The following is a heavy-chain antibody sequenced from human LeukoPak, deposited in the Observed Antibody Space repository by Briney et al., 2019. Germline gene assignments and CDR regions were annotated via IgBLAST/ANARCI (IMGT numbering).Heavy chain of an antibody. V-gene: IGHV4-39*07. CDR3: ASNYRPGIADQGDY. CDR1: GGSISSGSYY. J-gene: IGHJ4*02. D-gene: IGHD6-13*01. Sequence: PSETLSLTCTVSGGSISSGSYYWDWIRQPPGTGLEWIGTIYYSGSTDYNPSLKSRVTISVDTSKNQFSLKLSSVTAADTAVYYCASNYRPGIADQGDYWGQGTLVTVSS. CDR2: IYYSGST.